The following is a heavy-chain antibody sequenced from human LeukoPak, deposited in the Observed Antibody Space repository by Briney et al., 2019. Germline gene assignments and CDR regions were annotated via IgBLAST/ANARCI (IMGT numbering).Heavy chain of an antibody. V-gene: IGHV4-61*02. D-gene: IGHD5-24*01. J-gene: IGHJ4*02. CDR3: ARDPGRWLQLGAFDY. CDR2: IYTSGST. Sequence: SQTLSLTCTVSGGSISSGSYYWSWIRQPAGKGLEWIGRIYTSGSTNYNPSLKSRVTISVDTSKNQFSLKLSSVTAADTAVYYCARDPGRWLQLGAFDYWGQGTLVTVSS. CDR1: GGSISSGSYY.